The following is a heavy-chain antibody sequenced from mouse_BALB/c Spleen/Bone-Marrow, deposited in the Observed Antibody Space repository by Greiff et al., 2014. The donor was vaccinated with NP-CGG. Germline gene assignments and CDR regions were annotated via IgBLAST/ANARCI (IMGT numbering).Heavy chain of an antibody. D-gene: IGHD1-1*01. CDR3: ARGPTTVLAYYYASDY. J-gene: IGHJ4*01. CDR1: GYSFTGYY. CDR2: VNPNNGGT. Sequence: EVQVVESGPELVKPGASVKISCKASGYSFTGYYMHWVKQSHGKSLEWIGRVNPNNGGTSYNQKFKGNAILTVDKSSSTAYMELRSLTSDYSSVYDCARGPTTVLAYYYASDYWGQGTSGTVSS. V-gene: IGHV1-26*01.